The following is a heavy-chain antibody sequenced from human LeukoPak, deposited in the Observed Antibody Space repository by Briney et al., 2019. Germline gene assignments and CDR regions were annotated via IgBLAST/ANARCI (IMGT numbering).Heavy chain of an antibody. CDR3: ARNLWYGGNY. CDR2: ISYDGSNK. CDR1: GFTFSSYA. V-gene: IGHV3-30*04. D-gene: IGHD4-23*01. Sequence: PGGSLRLSCAASGFTFSSYAMHWVRQAPGKGLEWVAVISYDGSNKYYADSVKGRFTISRDNSKNTLCLQMNSLRAEDTAVYYCARNLWYGGNYWGQGTLVTVSS. J-gene: IGHJ4*02.